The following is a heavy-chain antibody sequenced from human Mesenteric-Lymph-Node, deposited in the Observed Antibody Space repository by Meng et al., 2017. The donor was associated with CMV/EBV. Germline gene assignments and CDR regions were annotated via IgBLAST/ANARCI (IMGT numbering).Heavy chain of an antibody. J-gene: IGHJ4*01. CDR3: AKTLTISGMLRQYYYFDH. CDR2: ISSSSSTI. V-gene: IGHV3-48*01. D-gene: IGHD3-3*01. Sequence: GESLKISCAASGFTFSSYSMNWVRQAPGKGLEWVSYISSSSSTIYYADSVKGRFTISRDDSKNTVDLQMTGLTRVDTAIYYCAKTLTISGMLRQYYYFDHWGHGTLVTVSS. CDR1: GFTFSSYS.